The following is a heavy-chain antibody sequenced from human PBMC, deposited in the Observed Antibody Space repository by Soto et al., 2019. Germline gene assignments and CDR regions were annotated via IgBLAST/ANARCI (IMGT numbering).Heavy chain of an antibody. V-gene: IGHV3-15*07. CDR3: TTVGVVAATGDAFDI. CDR2: IKSKIDGGTT. D-gene: IGHD2-15*01. J-gene: IGHJ3*02. Sequence: PGGSLRLSCAASGFTFSNAWMNWVRQAPGKGLEWVGRIKSKIDGGTTDYAAPVKGRFTISRDDSKNTLYLQMNSLKTEDTAVYYCTTVGVVAATGDAFDIWGQGTMVTVSS. CDR1: GFTFSNAW.